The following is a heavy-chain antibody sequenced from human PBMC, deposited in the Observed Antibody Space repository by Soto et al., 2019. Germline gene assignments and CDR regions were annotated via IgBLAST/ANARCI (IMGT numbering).Heavy chain of an antibody. J-gene: IGHJ6*02. CDR3: ARALVVAATNYYYGMDV. V-gene: IGHV3-11*01. Sequence: PGGSLRLSCAASGFTFSDYYMSWIRQAPGKGLEWVSYISSSGSTIYYADSVKGRFTISRDNAKNSLYLQMNSLRAEDAAVYHCARALVVAATNYYYGMDVWGQGTTVTVSS. CDR1: GFTFSDYY. CDR2: ISSSGSTI. D-gene: IGHD2-15*01.